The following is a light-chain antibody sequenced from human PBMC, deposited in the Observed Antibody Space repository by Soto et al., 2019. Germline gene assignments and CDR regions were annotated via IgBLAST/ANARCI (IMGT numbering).Light chain of an antibody. CDR3: SSYTRNRTVV. V-gene: IGLV2-14*01. J-gene: IGLJ2*01. CDR1: SSDVGGYNY. Sequence: QSALTQPASVSGSPGQSITISCTGTSSDVGGYNYVSWYQQHPGKAPKLMIYDVSNRPSGVSNRFSGSNSGNTASLTISGLQAEHEADYYCSSYTRNRTVVFGGGTTLTLL. CDR2: DVS.